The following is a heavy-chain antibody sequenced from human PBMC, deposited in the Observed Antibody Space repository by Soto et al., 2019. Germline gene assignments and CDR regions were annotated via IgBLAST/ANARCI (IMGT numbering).Heavy chain of an antibody. CDR1: GYTFTSYG. V-gene: IGHV1-18*04. J-gene: IGHJ6*02. Sequence: ASVKVSCKASGYTFTSYGISWVRQAPGQGLEWMGWISAYNGNTNYAQKFQGRVTMTRDTSISTAYMELSRLRSDDTAVYYCAPSGGHYYDSSGYYLAEPYGMDVWGQGTTVTVSS. CDR2: ISAYNGNT. CDR3: APSGGHYYDSSGYYLAEPYGMDV. D-gene: IGHD3-22*01.